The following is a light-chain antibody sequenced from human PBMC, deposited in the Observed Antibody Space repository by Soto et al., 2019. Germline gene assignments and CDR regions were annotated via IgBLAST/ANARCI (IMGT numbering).Light chain of an antibody. Sequence: QSVLTQPPSASGTPGQRVTISCSGSSSNIGSNYVYWYQQLPGTAPKLLIYRNNQRPSGVPDRFSGSKSGTSASLAISGLRSEYEADYYCAAWYDNLSGHVFGTGTKLTVL. J-gene: IGLJ1*01. CDR2: RNN. CDR3: AAWYDNLSGHV. V-gene: IGLV1-47*01. CDR1: SSNIGSNY.